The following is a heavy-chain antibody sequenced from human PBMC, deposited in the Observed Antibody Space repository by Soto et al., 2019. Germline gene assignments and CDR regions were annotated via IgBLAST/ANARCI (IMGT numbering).Heavy chain of an antibody. J-gene: IGHJ6*02. Sequence: GGSLRLSCAASGFIFSTYAMHWVRQAPGKGLEWVAVLSYDGSNKYYADSVKGRFTISRDNSKNTPYLQMNSLRAEDTAIYFCARDLRYDSFGGMDVWGQGTTVTVSS. D-gene: IGHD3-3*01. V-gene: IGHV3-30-3*01. CDR1: GFIFSTYA. CDR3: ARDLRYDSFGGMDV. CDR2: LSYDGSNK.